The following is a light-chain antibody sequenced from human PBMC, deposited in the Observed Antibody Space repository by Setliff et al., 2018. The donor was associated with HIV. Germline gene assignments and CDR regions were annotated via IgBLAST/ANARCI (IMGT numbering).Light chain of an antibody. Sequence: QSVLTQPRSVSGSRGQTVTFSCTGGSSDVGGYDYVSWYQQHPGKAPKLIIYDVSKRPSGVPARFSGFKSGNRAYLTISGLQPEDEAEYYCCSYAGTYSFVFGTGTKVTVL. CDR2: DVS. J-gene: IGLJ1*01. CDR1: SSDVGGYDY. V-gene: IGLV2-11*01. CDR3: CSYAGTYSFV.